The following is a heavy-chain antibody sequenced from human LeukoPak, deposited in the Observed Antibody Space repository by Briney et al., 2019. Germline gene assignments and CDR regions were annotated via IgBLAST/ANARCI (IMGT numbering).Heavy chain of an antibody. V-gene: IGHV4-39*01. J-gene: IGHJ4*02. CDR1: GASISSSSSY. CDR2: ISYSGST. CDR3: ARQDGVVTAIPLIFFDY. Sequence: SETLSLTCTVSGASISSSSSYWGWIRQPPGKELEWIGSISYSGSTYYNPSLKSRVTISVDTSKNQFSLKLTSVTAADTAVYYCARQDGVVTAIPLIFFDYWGQGTLVTVSS. D-gene: IGHD2-21*02.